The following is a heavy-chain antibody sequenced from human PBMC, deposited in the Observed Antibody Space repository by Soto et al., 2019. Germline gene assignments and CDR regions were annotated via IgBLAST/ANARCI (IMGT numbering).Heavy chain of an antibody. CDR1: GFTFSNAW. D-gene: IGHD1-26*01. CDR3: ARGQLGVGATNYFDY. J-gene: IGHJ4*02. CDR2: IKSKTDGGTT. Sequence: EVQLVESGGGLVKPGGSLRLSCAASGFTFSNAWMSWVRQAPGKGLEWVGRIKSKTDGGTTDYAAPVKGRFTISRDNAKNSLYLQMNSLRAEDTAVYYCARGQLGVGATNYFDYWGQGTLVTVSS. V-gene: IGHV3-15*01.